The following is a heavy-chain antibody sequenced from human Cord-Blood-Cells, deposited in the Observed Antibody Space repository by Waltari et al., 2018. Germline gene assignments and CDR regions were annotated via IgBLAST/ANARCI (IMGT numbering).Heavy chain of an antibody. CDR2: IYSGGST. CDR3: ASANWGYDAFDI. V-gene: IGHV3-53*01. CDR1: GFTVSSND. J-gene: IGHJ3*02. D-gene: IGHD7-27*01. Sequence: EVQLVESGGGWIEPGGSLRLSVAALGFTVSSNDMRWVRQAPGKGLEWVSVIYSGGSTYYADSVKGRFTISRDNSKNTLYLQMNSLRAEDTAVYYCASANWGYDAFDIWGQGTMVTVSS.